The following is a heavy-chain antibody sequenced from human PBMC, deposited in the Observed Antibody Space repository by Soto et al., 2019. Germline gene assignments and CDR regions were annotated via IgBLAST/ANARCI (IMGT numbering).Heavy chain of an antibody. Sequence: ASVKVSCKASGYTFTSCGISWVRQAPGQGLEWMGWISAYNGNTNYAQKLQGRVTMTTDTSTSTAYMELRSLRSDDTAVYYCARSYGSGSYGNWFDPWGQGTLVTVSS. CDR1: GYTFTSCG. CDR2: ISAYNGNT. V-gene: IGHV1-18*01. CDR3: ARSYGSGSYGNWFDP. J-gene: IGHJ5*02. D-gene: IGHD3-10*01.